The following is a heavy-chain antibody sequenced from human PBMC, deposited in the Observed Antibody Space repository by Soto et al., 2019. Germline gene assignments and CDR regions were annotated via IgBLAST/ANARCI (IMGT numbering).Heavy chain of an antibody. D-gene: IGHD4-17*01. V-gene: IGHV3-23*01. J-gene: IGHJ4*02. CDR2: ISGSGGST. Sequence: EVQLLESGGGLVQPGGSLRLSCAASGFTFSSYAMSWVRQAPGKGLEWVSAISGSGGSTYYADSVKGRFTISRDNSKNTLYLQMNSLRAEDTAVYYCAKDRSGPTVTTFRYFDYWGQRTLVTVSS. CDR3: AKDRSGPTVTTFRYFDY. CDR1: GFTFSSYA.